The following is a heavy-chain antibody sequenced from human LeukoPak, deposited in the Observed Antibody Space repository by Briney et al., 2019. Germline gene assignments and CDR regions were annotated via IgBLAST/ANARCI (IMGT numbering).Heavy chain of an antibody. CDR1: GFTFSSYA. V-gene: IGHV3-30*04. J-gene: IGHJ6*04. D-gene: IGHD3-9*01. Sequence: PGRSLRLSCAASGFTFSSYAMHWVRQAPGKGLEWVAVISYDGSNKYYADSVKSRFTISRDNSKNTLYLQMNSLRAEDTAVYYCARAQGRYDILAYGMDVWGKGTTVTVSS. CDR3: ARAQGRYDILAYGMDV. CDR2: ISYDGSNK.